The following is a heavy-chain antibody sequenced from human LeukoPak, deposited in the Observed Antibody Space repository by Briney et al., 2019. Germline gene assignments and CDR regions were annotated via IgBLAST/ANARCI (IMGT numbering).Heavy chain of an antibody. J-gene: IGHJ4*02. CDR3: AKETIAGVVDS. V-gene: IGHV3-23*01. Sequence: GGSLRLSCAASGFTFSNYDMTWVRQAPGKGLKWVSTISSSGGSTYYADSVKGRFTISRDNSKNTLYLQMNSLRAEDTAIYYCAKETIAGVVDSWGQGTLLTVSS. CDR2: ISSSGGST. D-gene: IGHD6-13*01. CDR1: GFTFSNYD.